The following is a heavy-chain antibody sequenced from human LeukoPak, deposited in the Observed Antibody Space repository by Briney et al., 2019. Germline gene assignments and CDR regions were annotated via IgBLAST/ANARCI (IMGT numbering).Heavy chain of an antibody. J-gene: IGHJ4*02. D-gene: IGHD1-26*01. CDR2: MNPNSGNT. Sequence: GASVKVSCKASGYTFTSYDINWVRQATGQGLEWMGWMNPNSGNTGYAQKFQGRVTMTRNTSISTAYMELSSLRAEDTAIYYCARDVPLMGASKTRYFDYWGQGTLVTVSS. V-gene: IGHV1-8*01. CDR1: GYTFTSYD. CDR3: ARDVPLMGASKTRYFDY.